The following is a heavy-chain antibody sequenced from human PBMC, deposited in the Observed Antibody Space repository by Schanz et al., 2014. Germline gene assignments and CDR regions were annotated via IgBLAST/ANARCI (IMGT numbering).Heavy chain of an antibody. J-gene: IGHJ4*03. CDR3: ARYYETSYYPLYYCDY. CDR1: GFTFSHYG. V-gene: IGHV3-66*01. D-gene: IGHD3-22*01. Sequence: VQLVESGGGVVQPGGSLRLSCVASGFTFSHYGIHWVRQAPGKGLEWVSVIYSGGSTYYADSVKGRFTISRDNSKNTLYRQMNSLRAEDTAVYYCARYYETSYYPLYYCDYWGQGTMVTVSS. CDR2: IYSGGST.